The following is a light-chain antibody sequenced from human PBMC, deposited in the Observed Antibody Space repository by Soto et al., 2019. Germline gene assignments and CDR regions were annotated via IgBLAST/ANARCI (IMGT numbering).Light chain of an antibody. CDR1: QSITNY. CDR3: QQGYSTPLT. Sequence: DIQMTQSPSSLSASVGDRVTITCRASQSITNYLNWYQQKPGKAPKLLISPAPSLQSAVPSRFSGSASGTNFTLTISNLQAEDSATYYCQQGYSTPLTFGGGTKVEIK. J-gene: IGKJ4*01. V-gene: IGKV1-39*01. CDR2: PAP.